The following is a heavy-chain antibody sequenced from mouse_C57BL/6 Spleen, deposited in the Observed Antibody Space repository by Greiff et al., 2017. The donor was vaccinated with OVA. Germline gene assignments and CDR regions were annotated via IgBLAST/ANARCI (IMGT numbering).Heavy chain of an antibody. CDR2: INPNNGGT. D-gene: IGHD2-2*01. CDR1: GYTFTDYN. Sequence: VQLQQSGPELVKPGASVKMSCKASGYTFTDYNMHWVKQSHGKSLEWIGYINPNNGGTSYNQKFKGKATLTVNKSSSTAYMELRSLTSEESAVYYCAREGGKVTTDGDYYAMDYWGQGTSVTVSS. CDR3: AREGGKVTTDGDYYAMDY. J-gene: IGHJ4*01. V-gene: IGHV1-22*01.